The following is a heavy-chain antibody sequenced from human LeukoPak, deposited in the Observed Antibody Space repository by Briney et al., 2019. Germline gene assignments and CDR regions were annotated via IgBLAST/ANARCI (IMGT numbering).Heavy chain of an antibody. CDR3: ARDRERVSTWFHYSFYGMDV. CDR2: ISRSSRYI. D-gene: IGHD6-13*01. CDR1: GFTFNSYS. J-gene: IGHJ6*02. Sequence: GGSLRLSCAASGFTFNSYSMNWVRQAPGKGLEWVSSISRSSRYIYDADSVKGRFTISRDNAKNSLYLQMNSLRAEDTAVYYCARDRERVSTWFHYSFYGMDVWGQGTTVTVSS. V-gene: IGHV3-21*01.